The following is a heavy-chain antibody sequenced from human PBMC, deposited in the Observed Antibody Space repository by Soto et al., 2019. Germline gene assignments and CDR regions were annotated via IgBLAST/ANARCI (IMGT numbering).Heavy chain of an antibody. CDR1: GYSFTSYW. CDR2: IYPGDSDI. D-gene: IGHD6-19*01. V-gene: IGHV5-51*01. Sequence: GESLKISCKGSGYSFTSYWIVWVRQMPGKGLDWMGIIYPGDSDIRYSPSFQGQVTISADKSITTAYLQWSSLKASDTAMYYCARGSGIAVDGHWGQGTLVTVSS. CDR3: ARGSGIAVDGH. J-gene: IGHJ4*02.